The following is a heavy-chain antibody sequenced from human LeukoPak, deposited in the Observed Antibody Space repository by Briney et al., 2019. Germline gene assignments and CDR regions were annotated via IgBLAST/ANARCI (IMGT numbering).Heavy chain of an antibody. V-gene: IGHV4-34*01. CDR2: INRSGST. Sequence: SETLSLTCAVYGGSFSGNYWSWIRQPPGKGLEWIGEINRSGSTNCNPSLKSRVTISVDTSKNQFSLKLSSVTAADTAVYYCATSYYYYGMDVWGQGTTVTVSS. J-gene: IGHJ6*02. CDR3: ATSYYYYGMDV. CDR1: GGSFSGNY.